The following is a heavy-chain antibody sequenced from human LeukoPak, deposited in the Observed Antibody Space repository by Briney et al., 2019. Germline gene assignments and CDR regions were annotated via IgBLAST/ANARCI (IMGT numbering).Heavy chain of an antibody. Sequence: GGSLRLSCAASGFTFSSYAMSWVREAPGKGLEWVSAISGSGGSTYYADSVKGRFTISRDNSKNKLSLQMNSLRTEDTAVYYCARFLFGVATRHKGGVGYWGQGTLVTVSS. CDR3: ARFLFGVATRHKGGVGY. V-gene: IGHV3-23*01. D-gene: IGHD3-3*01. J-gene: IGHJ4*02. CDR1: GFTFSSYA. CDR2: ISGSGGST.